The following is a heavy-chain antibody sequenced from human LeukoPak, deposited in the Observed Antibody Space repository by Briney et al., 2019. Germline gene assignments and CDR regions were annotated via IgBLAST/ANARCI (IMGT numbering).Heavy chain of an antibody. V-gene: IGHV3-48*03. Sequence: GGSLRLSCAASGFTFSSYEMNWVRQAPGKGLEWVSYISSSGSTIYYADSVKGRFTISRDNAKNSLYLQMNSLRAEDTAVYYCAKSGLRGGVTDYWGQGTLVTVSS. D-gene: IGHD5-18*01. CDR2: ISSSGSTI. CDR3: AKSGLRGGVTDY. J-gene: IGHJ4*02. CDR1: GFTFSSYE.